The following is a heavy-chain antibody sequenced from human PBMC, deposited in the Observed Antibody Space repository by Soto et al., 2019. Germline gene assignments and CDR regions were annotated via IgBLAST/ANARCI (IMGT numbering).Heavy chain of an antibody. CDR3: AKSVDSSGWYYFDY. J-gene: IGHJ4*02. V-gene: IGHV3-23*01. CDR2: ISGSGGST. Sequence: GGSLSLSCAASGFTFSSYAMSWVRQAPGKGLEWVSAISGSGGSTYYADSVKGRFTISRDNSKNTLYLQMNSLRAEDTAVYYCAKSVDSSGWYYFDYWGQGTLVTVSS. D-gene: IGHD6-19*01. CDR1: GFTFSSYA.